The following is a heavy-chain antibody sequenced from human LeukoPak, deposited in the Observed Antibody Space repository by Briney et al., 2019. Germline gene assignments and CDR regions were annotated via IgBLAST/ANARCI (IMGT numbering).Heavy chain of an antibody. V-gene: IGHV3-23*01. CDR2: ISGNGYST. CDR1: GFTFDRYS. CDR3: ARDLLWFGESSVG. Sequence: GGSLRLSCAASGFTFDRYSMNWVRQAPGWGLEWVSTISGNGYSTFYADSVRGRFTISRDNSNNTLYLQMNALRADDAALYYCARDLLWFGESSVGWGQGSLVTVSS. J-gene: IGHJ4*02. D-gene: IGHD3-10*01.